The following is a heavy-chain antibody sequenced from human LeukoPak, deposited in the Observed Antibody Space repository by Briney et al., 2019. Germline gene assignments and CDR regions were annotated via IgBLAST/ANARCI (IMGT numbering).Heavy chain of an antibody. CDR2: INHSGST. CDR3: ARRLRGYYDSSGYYRHIDY. J-gene: IGHJ4*02. CDR1: GGSFSGYY. D-gene: IGHD3-22*01. V-gene: IGHV4-34*01. Sequence: SETLSLTCAVYGGSFSGYYWSWIRQPPGKRLEWIGEINHSGSTNYNPSLKSRVTISVDTSKNQFSLKLSSVTAADTAVYYCARRLRGYYDSSGYYRHIDYWGQGTLVTVSS.